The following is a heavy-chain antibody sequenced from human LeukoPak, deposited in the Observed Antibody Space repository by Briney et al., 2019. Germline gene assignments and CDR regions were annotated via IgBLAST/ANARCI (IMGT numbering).Heavy chain of an antibody. CDR2: ISYDGSNK. Sequence: PGRSLRLSCAASGFTFSSYAMHWVRQAPGKGLEWVAVISYDGSNKYYADSVKGRFTISRDNSKNTLYLQMNSLRAEDTAVYYCAKARDHYYMDVWGKGTTVTVSS. J-gene: IGHJ6*03. V-gene: IGHV3-30-3*01. CDR1: GFTFSSYA. CDR3: AKARDHYYMDV.